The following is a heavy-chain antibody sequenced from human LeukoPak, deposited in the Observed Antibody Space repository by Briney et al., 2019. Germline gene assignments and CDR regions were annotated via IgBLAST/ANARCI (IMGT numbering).Heavy chain of an antibody. CDR3: ASSPGRYYGSGSYFVLWY. V-gene: IGHV1-2*02. Sequence: ASVKVSCKASGYTFTGYYMHWVRQAPGQGLAWMGWINPNSGGTNYAQKFQGRVTMTRDTSISTAYMELSRLRSDDTAVYYCASSPGRYYGSGSYFVLWYWGQGTLVTVSS. D-gene: IGHD3-10*01. J-gene: IGHJ4*02. CDR1: GYTFTGYY. CDR2: INPNSGGT.